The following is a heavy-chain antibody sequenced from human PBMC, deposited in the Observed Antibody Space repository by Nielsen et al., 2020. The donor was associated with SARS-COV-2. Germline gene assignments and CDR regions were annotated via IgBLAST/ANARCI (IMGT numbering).Heavy chain of an antibody. CDR3: ARHHPVHGEYYYYGMDV. J-gene: IGHJ6*02. CDR1: GGSISSGDYF. D-gene: IGHD1-1*01. V-gene: IGHV4-30-4*01. Sequence: LRLSCTVSGGSISSGDYFWSWIRQPPGKGLEWIGYISYSGSTYYNPSLKSRVDVSVDTSKNQFSLKLSSVTAADTAVYYCARHHPVHGEYYYYGMDVWGQGTTVTVSS. CDR2: ISYSGST.